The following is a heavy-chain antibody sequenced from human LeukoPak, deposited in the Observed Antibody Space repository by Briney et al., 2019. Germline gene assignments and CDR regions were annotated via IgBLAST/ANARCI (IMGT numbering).Heavy chain of an antibody. CDR1: GGSISSYY. J-gene: IGHJ4*02. CDR2: IYYSGST. Sequence: SEALSLTCTVSGGSISSYYWSWIRQPPGKGLEWIGYIYYSGSTNYNPSLKSRVTISVDTSKNQFSLKLSSVTAADTAVYYCARGPTRYYFDYWGQGTLATVYS. V-gene: IGHV4-59*01. CDR3: ARGPTRYYFDY.